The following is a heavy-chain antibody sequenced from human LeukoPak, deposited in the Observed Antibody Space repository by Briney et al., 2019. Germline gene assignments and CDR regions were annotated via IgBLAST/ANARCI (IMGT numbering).Heavy chain of an antibody. V-gene: IGHV4-59*01. J-gene: IGHJ4*02. D-gene: IGHD7-27*01. CDR1: GGSISSYY. Sequence: PSETLSLTCTVSGGSISSYYWSWIRQPPGKGLEWIGYIYYSGSTNYNPSLKSRVTISVDTSKNQFSLKLSSVTAADTAVYYCARDRAATGDYYFDYWGQGTLVTVSS. CDR2: IYYSGST. CDR3: ARDRAATGDYYFDY.